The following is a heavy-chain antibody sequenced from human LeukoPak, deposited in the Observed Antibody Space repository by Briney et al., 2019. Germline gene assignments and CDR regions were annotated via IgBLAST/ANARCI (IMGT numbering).Heavy chain of an antibody. CDR2: IKQDGSQT. CDR1: GFTFSAYW. CDR3: ARDRGSGSYYNPIDY. V-gene: IGHV3-7*03. D-gene: IGHD3-10*01. Sequence: PGGSLRLSCEASGFTFSAYWMSWVRQAPGKGLEWVANIKQDGSQTYHADSVKGRFTISRGNAKNSLYLQMNSLRAEDTALYYCARDRGSGSYYNPIDYWGQGTLVTVSS. J-gene: IGHJ4*02.